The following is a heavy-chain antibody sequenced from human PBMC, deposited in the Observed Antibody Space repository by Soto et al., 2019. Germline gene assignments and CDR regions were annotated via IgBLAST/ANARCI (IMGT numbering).Heavy chain of an antibody. Sequence: SETLSLTCTVSGGSISSSGYYWSWIHQHPGKGLEWIGYIYDSGSTYYNPSLKSRVTISVDTSKNQFSLKLSSVTAADTAVYYCARVGDYAYAFDIWGQGTMVTVSS. V-gene: IGHV4-31*03. J-gene: IGHJ3*02. D-gene: IGHD4-17*01. CDR1: GGSISSSGYY. CDR3: ARVGDYAYAFDI. CDR2: IYDSGST.